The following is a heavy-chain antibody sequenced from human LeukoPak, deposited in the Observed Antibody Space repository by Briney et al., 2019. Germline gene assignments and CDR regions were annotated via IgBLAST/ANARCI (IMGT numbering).Heavy chain of an antibody. J-gene: IGHJ5*02. CDR3: ARPATYSSGWYGGTTLNWFDP. CDR2: ISSSSSYI. V-gene: IGHV3-21*01. D-gene: IGHD6-19*01. CDR1: GFTFSSYS. Sequence: PGGSLRLSCAASGFTFSSYSMNWVRQAPGKGLEWVSSISSSSSYIYYADSVKGRFTISRDNAKNSLYLQMNSLRAEDTAVYYCARPATYSSGWYGGTTLNWFDPWGQGTLVTVSS.